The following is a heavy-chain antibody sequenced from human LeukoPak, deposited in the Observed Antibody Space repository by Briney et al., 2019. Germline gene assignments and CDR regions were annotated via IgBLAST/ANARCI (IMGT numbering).Heavy chain of an antibody. V-gene: IGHV3-21*01. D-gene: IGHD6-19*01. CDR2: ISSSSSYI. CDR1: GFTFSTYT. J-gene: IGHJ5*02. Sequence: GGSLRLSCVASGFTFSTYTMNWVRQAPGKGLEWVSSISSSSSYIYYADSLKGRFTISRDNAKKSVYLQMNSLRAEDTAVYYCAKGQRRQWLVRGWFDPWGQGTLVTVSS. CDR3: AKGQRRQWLVRGWFDP.